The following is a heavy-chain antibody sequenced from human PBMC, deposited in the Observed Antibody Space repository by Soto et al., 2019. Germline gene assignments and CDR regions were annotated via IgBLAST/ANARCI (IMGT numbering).Heavy chain of an antibody. CDR1: GGSISSYY. Sequence: LSLTCTVSGGSISSYYWSWIRQPPGKGLEWIGYIYYSGSTNYNPSLKSRVTISVDTSKNQFSLKLSSVTAADTAVYYCARGVVTPGDYYYYYGMDVWGQGTTVTVSS. D-gene: IGHD2-15*01. J-gene: IGHJ6*02. CDR3: ARGVVTPGDYYYYYGMDV. CDR2: IYYSGST. V-gene: IGHV4-59*01.